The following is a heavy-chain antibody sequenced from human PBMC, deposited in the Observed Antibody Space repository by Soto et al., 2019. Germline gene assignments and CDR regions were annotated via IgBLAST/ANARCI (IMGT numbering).Heavy chain of an antibody. V-gene: IGHV3-33*01. CDR1: GFTFSSYG. CDR2: IWYDGSNK. Sequence: VGSLRLSCAASGFTFSSYGMHWVRQAPGKGLEWVAVIWYDGSNKYYADSVKGRFTISRDNSKNTLYLQMNSLRAEDTAVYYCARDYGSSWSQAFDYWGQGTLVTVSS. D-gene: IGHD6-13*01. J-gene: IGHJ4*02. CDR3: ARDYGSSWSQAFDY.